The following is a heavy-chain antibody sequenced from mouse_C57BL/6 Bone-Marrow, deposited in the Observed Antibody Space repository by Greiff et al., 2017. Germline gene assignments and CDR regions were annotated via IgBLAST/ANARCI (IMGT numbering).Heavy chain of an antibody. J-gene: IGHJ3*01. D-gene: IGHD1-1*01. Sequence: QVQLQQPGAELVRPGSSVKLSCKASGYTFTSYWMDWVKQRPGQGLEWIGNIYPSDSETHYNQKFKDKATLTVDKSSSTAYMQLSSLTSEDSAVYYGARSFITTVVATGYWGQGTLVTVSA. V-gene: IGHV1-61*01. CDR2: IYPSDSET. CDR3: ARSFITTVVATGY. CDR1: GYTFTSYW.